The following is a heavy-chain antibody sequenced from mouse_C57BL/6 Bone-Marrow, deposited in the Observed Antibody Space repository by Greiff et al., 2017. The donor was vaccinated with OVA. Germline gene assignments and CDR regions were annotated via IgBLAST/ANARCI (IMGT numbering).Heavy chain of an antibody. J-gene: IGHJ4*01. V-gene: IGHV1-80*01. CDR2: IYPGDGDT. CDR3: ARDVFHYAMDY. Sequence: QVQLQQSGAELVKPGASVKISCKASGYAFSSYWMNWVKQRPGKGLEWIGQIYPGDGDTNYNGKFKGKATLTADKSSSTAYMQLSSLTSEDSAVYYCARDVFHYAMDYWGQGTSVTVSS. CDR1: GYAFSSYW.